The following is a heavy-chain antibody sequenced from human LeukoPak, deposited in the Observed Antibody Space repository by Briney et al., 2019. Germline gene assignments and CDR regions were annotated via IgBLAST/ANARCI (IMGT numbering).Heavy chain of an antibody. J-gene: IGHJ4*02. D-gene: IGHD2-2*01. V-gene: IGHV4-4*07. CDR1: GGSISSYY. Sequence: SETLSLTCTVSGGSISSYYWSWIRQPAGTALEWIGRIYTSGTITYNPSLKSRVTMSVDTSKNQLSLKLSSVTAADTAVYYCARGGVVVVPAAIDWGQGTLVTVSS. CDR3: ARGGVVVVPAAID. CDR2: IYTSGTI.